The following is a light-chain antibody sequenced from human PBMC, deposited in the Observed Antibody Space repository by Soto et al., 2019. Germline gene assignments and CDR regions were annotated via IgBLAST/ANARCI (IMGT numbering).Light chain of an antibody. J-gene: IGKJ2*01. CDR2: KAS. V-gene: IGKV1-5*03. CDR1: QSISNW. Sequence: DIQMTQSPSTLSASVGDRVTITCRASQSISNWLAWYQQKPGKAPNLLIYKASSLESGVPSRFSGSGSGTEFTLTISSLQPDDFATYYCQQYNSYSRPFYTFGQGTKLEIK. CDR3: QQYNSYSRPFYT.